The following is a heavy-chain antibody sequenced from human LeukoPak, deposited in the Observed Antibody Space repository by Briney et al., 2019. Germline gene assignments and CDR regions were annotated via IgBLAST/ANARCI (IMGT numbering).Heavy chain of an antibody. CDR3: ARLGATYYDFWSAYYFDY. V-gene: IGHV4-34*01. Sequence: SETLSLTCAVYGGSFSGYYWSWIRQPPGKGLEWIGEINHSGSTNYNPSLKSRVTISVDTSKNQFSLKLSSVPAADTAVYYCARLGATYYDFWSAYYFDYWGQGTLVTVSS. CDR1: GGSFSGYY. D-gene: IGHD3-3*01. CDR2: INHSGST. J-gene: IGHJ4*02.